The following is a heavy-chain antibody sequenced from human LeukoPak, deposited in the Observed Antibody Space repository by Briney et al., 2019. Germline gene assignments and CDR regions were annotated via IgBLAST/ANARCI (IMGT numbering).Heavy chain of an antibody. V-gene: IGHV4-34*01. CDR2: INHSGST. Sequence: SETLSLTCAAYGGSFSGYYWSWLRQPPGKGLEWIGEINHSGSTNYNPSLKSRVTISVDTSKNQFSLKLSSVTAADTAVYYCASLDSSYYYDSSGYYYQPGYWGQGTLVTVSS. J-gene: IGHJ4*02. D-gene: IGHD3-22*01. CDR3: ASLDSSYYYDSSGYYYQPGY. CDR1: GGSFSGYY.